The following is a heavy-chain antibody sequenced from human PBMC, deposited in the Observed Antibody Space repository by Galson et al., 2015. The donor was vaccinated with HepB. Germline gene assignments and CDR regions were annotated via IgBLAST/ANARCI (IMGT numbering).Heavy chain of an antibody. J-gene: IGHJ6*02. CDR3: VRESGLYGLDV. CDR1: GFPFSDYG. Sequence: SLRLSCATSGFPFSDYGMHWVRQAPGKGLERLAVIWYDGSQKFHEDSVEGRFTISRDNSKNMLFLQMDSLRVDDTAVYFCVRESGLYGLDVWGQGTRVTVSS. V-gene: IGHV3-33*01. D-gene: IGHD5-12*01. CDR2: IWYDGSQK.